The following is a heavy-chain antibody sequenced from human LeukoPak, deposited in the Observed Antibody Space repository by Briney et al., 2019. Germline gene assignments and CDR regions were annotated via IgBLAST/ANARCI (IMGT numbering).Heavy chain of an antibody. CDR3: ARELWFVNAPGSWLDP. Sequence: PSETLSLTCTVSGDSISSGDYPWGWIRQPSGKGLEWIGYIFHTGNSYYNPSLRSRVTISVDRSRNQFSLRLTSVTAADTAVYYCARELWFVNAPGSWLDPWGPGTLVAVSS. V-gene: IGHV4-30-2*01. D-gene: IGHD3-10*01. J-gene: IGHJ5*02. CDR1: GDSISSGDYP. CDR2: IFHTGNS.